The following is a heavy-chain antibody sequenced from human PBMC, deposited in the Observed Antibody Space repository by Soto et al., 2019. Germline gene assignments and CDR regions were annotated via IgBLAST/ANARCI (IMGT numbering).Heavy chain of an antibody. Sequence: PGGSLRLSCAASGFTFSSYGMHWVRQAPGKGLEWVAVIWYDGSNKYYADSVKGRFTISRDNSKNTLYLQMNSLRAEDTAVYYCARDPITMVRGVIHEGWFDPWGQGTLVTVSS. CDR2: IWYDGSNK. J-gene: IGHJ5*02. CDR3: ARDPITMVRGVIHEGWFDP. V-gene: IGHV3-33*08. D-gene: IGHD3-10*01. CDR1: GFTFSSYG.